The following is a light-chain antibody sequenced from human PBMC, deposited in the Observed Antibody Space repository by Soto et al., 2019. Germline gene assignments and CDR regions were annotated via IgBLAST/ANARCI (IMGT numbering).Light chain of an antibody. CDR3: QQYNTWPLT. V-gene: IGKV3-15*01. CDR1: QSVSSN. CDR2: DAS. J-gene: IGKJ4*01. Sequence: EIVMTQSPATLSVSPGERATLSCRASQSVSSNLDWYQQTTGQAPRLLIYDASTRATGIPARFSGSVSGTEFTLTISSLHSEDFAVYYCQQYNTWPLTFGGGTKVEIK.